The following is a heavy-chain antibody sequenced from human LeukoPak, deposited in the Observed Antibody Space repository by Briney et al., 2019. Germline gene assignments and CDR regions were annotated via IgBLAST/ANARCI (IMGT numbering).Heavy chain of an antibody. CDR3: TRGSSGRRDY. Sequence: VASVKVSCKASGYTFTSCDINWVRQATGQGLEWIGWMNPNSGNTGYGQSFQGRVTMTRDNSISTAYMEPSNLRSEDTAIYYCTRGSSGRRDYWGQGTLVTVSS. CDR1: GYTFTSCD. CDR2: MNPNSGNT. D-gene: IGHD6-19*01. V-gene: IGHV1-8*01. J-gene: IGHJ4*02.